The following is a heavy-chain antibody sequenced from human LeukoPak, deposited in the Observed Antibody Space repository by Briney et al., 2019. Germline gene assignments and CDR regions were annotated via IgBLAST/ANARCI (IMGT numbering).Heavy chain of an antibody. Sequence: PSETLSLTCTVSGGSISSGDYYWSWIRQPPGKGLEWIGYIYYSGSTYYNPSLKSRVTISVDTSKNQFSLKLSSVTAADAAVYYCALSIGYSSGWYGPNFDYRGQGTLVTVSS. J-gene: IGHJ4*02. CDR2: IYYSGST. D-gene: IGHD6-19*01. CDR1: GGSISSGDYY. CDR3: ALSIGYSSGWYGPNFDY. V-gene: IGHV4-30-4*01.